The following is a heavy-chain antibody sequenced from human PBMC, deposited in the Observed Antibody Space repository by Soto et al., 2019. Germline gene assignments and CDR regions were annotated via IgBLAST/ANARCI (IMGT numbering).Heavy chain of an antibody. J-gene: IGHJ5*02. V-gene: IGHV4-4*07. Sequence: PSETLSLTCTVSGGSISSYYWSWIRQPAGKGLEWIGRIYTSGSTNYNPSLKSRVTMSVDTSKNQFSLKLSSVTAADTAVYYCAREGEAVVTIFGVPSHNWFDPWGQGTLVTVSS. CDR3: AREGEAVVTIFGVPSHNWFDP. D-gene: IGHD3-3*01. CDR2: IYTSGST. CDR1: GGSISSYY.